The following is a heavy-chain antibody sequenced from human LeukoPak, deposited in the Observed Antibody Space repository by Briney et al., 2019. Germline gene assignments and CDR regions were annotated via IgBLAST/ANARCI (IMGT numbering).Heavy chain of an antibody. Sequence: ASVKVSCKASGYTFTSYDINWVRQATGQGLEWMGWMNPNSGNTGYAQKFQGRVTITADESTSTAYMELSSLRSEDTAVYYCARDPPPYSSSWYWFDPWGQGTLVTVSS. J-gene: IGHJ5*02. CDR2: MNPNSGNT. CDR1: GYTFTSYD. V-gene: IGHV1-8*01. CDR3: ARDPPPYSSSWYWFDP. D-gene: IGHD6-13*01.